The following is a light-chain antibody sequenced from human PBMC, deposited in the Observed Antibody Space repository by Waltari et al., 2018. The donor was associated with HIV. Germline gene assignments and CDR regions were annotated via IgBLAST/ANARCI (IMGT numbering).Light chain of an antibody. CDR3: QQYYSTPLT. Sequence: DIVMTQSPDSLAVSLGERATLHCKSSQSVLFSSNNKNYLAWYQQKPGQPPKLLLYWASTRESAVPDRFSGSGSGADFTLTISSLQAEDVAVYYCQQYYSTPLTFGGGTKVEIK. CDR1: QSVLFSSNNKNY. CDR2: WAS. J-gene: IGKJ4*01. V-gene: IGKV4-1*01.